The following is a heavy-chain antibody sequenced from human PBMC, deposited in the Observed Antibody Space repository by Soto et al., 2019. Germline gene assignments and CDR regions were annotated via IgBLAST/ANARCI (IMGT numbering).Heavy chain of an antibody. D-gene: IGHD6-13*01. J-gene: IGHJ3*02. Sequence: SETLSLTCTVSGGSISSYYWSWIRQPPGKGLEWIGYIYYSGSTNYNPSLKSRVTTSVDTSKNQFSLKLSSVTAADTAVYYCAREGYSSSWYARGVFDIWGQGTMVTVSS. CDR1: GGSISSYY. CDR2: IYYSGST. V-gene: IGHV4-59*12. CDR3: AREGYSSSWYARGVFDI.